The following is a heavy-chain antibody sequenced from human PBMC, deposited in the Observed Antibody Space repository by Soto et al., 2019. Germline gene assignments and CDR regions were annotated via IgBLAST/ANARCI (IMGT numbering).Heavy chain of an antibody. Sequence: ASVKVSCKVSGYTLTELSMHWVRQAPGKGLEWMGGFDPEDGETIYAQKFQGRVTMTEDTSTDTAYMELSSLRSEDTAVYYCATESLTRGGTTTPPYYYYYGMDVWGQGTTVTVS. CDR1: GYTLTELS. V-gene: IGHV1-24*01. CDR3: ATESLTRGGTTTPPYYYYYGMDV. CDR2: FDPEDGET. D-gene: IGHD1-1*01. J-gene: IGHJ6*02.